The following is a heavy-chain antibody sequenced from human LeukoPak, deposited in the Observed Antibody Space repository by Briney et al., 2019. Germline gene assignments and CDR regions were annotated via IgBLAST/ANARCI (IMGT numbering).Heavy chain of an antibody. CDR1: GFAFSSYA. D-gene: IGHD6-19*01. J-gene: IGHJ4*02. CDR3: AREGRIAVALDY. V-gene: IGHV3-30*01. Sequence: GGSLRLSCAASGFAFSSYAMHWVRQAPGKGLEWVAVISYDGSNKYYADSVKGRFTISRDNSKNTLYLQMNSLRAEDAAVYYCAREGRIAVALDYWGQGTLVTVSS. CDR2: ISYDGSNK.